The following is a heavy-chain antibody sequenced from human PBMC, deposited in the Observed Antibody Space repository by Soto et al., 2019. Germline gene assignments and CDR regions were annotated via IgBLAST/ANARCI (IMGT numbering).Heavy chain of an antibody. CDR3: ARGLRSLYSSSWYHY. V-gene: IGHV4-34*01. D-gene: IGHD6-13*01. J-gene: IGHJ4*02. CDR2: INHSGST. CDR1: GGSFSGYY. Sequence: LSLTCAVYGGSFSGYYWSWIRQPPGKGLEWIGEINHSGSTNYNPSLKSRVTISVDTSKNQFSLKLSSVTAADTAVYYCARGLRSLYSSSWYHYWGQGTLVTVSS.